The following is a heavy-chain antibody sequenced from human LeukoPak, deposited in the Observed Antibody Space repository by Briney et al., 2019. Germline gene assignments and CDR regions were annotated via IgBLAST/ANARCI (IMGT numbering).Heavy chain of an antibody. CDR3: ARNRDGYFLGYYGMDV. V-gene: IGHV3-74*01. CDR2: LNSDGSST. J-gene: IGHJ6*02. Sequence: GGSLRLSCAASGFTFSSYWMHWVRHAPGKGLVWVSRLNSDGSSTSYADSVKGRFTISRYNAKNTLYLQMNSLRAEDTAVYYCARNRDGYFLGYYGMDVWGQGTTVTVSS. CDR1: GFTFSSYW. D-gene: IGHD5-24*01.